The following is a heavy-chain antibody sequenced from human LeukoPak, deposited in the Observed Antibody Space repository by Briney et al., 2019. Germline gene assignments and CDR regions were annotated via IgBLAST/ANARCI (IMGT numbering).Heavy chain of an antibody. Sequence: ASVKLSCKASGGTFSSYPISWVRHAPGQRLEWMGGIIPIFGTANYAQKFQGRVTITTDESTSTAYMELSSLRSEDTAVYYCARGGDGYILYWGQGTLVTVSS. J-gene: IGHJ4*02. V-gene: IGHV1-69*05. CDR3: ARGGDGYILY. CDR1: GGTFSSYP. D-gene: IGHD5-24*01. CDR2: IIPIFGTA.